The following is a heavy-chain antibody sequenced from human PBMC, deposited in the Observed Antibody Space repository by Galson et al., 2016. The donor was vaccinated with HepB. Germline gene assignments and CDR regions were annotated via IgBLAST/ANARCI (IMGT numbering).Heavy chain of an antibody. D-gene: IGHD5-18*01. CDR3: ARGLDTAMAP. J-gene: IGHJ5*02. V-gene: IGHV4-34*01. Sequence: SETLSLTCAVHGGSFSGRYWSWIRQPPGKGLEWIGEINHSGSTSYNPSLKSRVTISVDTSKNHLSLKLNSVTVADTAVYYCARGLDTAMAPWGQGTLVTVSS. CDR2: INHSGST. CDR1: GGSFSGRY.